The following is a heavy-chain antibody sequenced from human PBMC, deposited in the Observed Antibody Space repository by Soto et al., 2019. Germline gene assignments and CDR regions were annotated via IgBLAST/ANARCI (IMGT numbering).Heavy chain of an antibody. D-gene: IGHD6-6*01. J-gene: IGHJ6*02. V-gene: IGHV1-3*01. CDR3: ARATSSRYYYYYYGMDV. Sequence: QVQLVQSGAEVKKPGASVKVSCKASGYTFTSYAMHWVRQAPGQRLEWMGWINAGNGNTKYSQKFQGRVTITRDTSASTAYMELGSLRSEDTAVYYCARATSSRYYYYYYGMDVWGQGTTVTVSS. CDR2: INAGNGNT. CDR1: GYTFTSYA.